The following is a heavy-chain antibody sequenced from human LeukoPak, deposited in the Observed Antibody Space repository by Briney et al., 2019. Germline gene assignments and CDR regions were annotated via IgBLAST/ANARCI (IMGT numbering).Heavy chain of an antibody. CDR2: INHSGST. CDR1: GGSFSGYY. Sequence: SETLSLTCAVYGGSFSGYYWSWIRQPPGKGLEWIGEINHSGSTNYNPSLKSRVTISLDTSKNHFSLKLSSLTAADTAVYYCARGGRDYDYVWGSYRYRGYFAYWSQGALVTVSS. D-gene: IGHD3-16*02. V-gene: IGHV4-34*01. CDR3: ARGGRDYDYVWGSYRYRGYFAY. J-gene: IGHJ4*02.